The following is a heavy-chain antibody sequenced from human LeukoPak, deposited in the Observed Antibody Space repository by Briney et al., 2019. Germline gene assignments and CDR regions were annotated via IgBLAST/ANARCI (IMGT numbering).Heavy chain of an antibody. V-gene: IGHV4-39*07. CDR2: IYHSGTTYSGST. J-gene: IGHJ4*02. CDR3: ARGISTTGTDY. Sequence: PSETLSLTCNVSGASMSNYYWVWIRQPPGKGLEWIGSIYHSGTTYSGSTYYNPSLKSRLTISVDTSKNQFSLKLSSMTAADTAVYYCARGISTTGTDYWGQGTLVTVSS. D-gene: IGHD1-1*01. CDR1: GASMSNYY.